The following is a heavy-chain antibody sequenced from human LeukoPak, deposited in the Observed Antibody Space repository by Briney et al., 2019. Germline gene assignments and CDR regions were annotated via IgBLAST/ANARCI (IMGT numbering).Heavy chain of an antibody. CDR3: ARDLSWGRGIAVAATPDYYYYYMDV. V-gene: IGHV3-30*02. Sequence: GGSLRLSCAASGFTFSSYGMHWVRQAPGKGLEWVAFIRYDGSNKYYADSVKGRFTISRDNAKNSLYLQMNSLRAEDTAVYYCARDLSWGRGIAVAATPDYYYYYMDVWGKGTTVTVSS. J-gene: IGHJ6*03. CDR1: GFTFSSYG. CDR2: IRYDGSNK. D-gene: IGHD6-19*01.